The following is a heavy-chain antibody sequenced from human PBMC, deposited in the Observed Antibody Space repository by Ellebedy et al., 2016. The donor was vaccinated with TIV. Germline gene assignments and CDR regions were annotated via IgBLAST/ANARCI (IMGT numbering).Heavy chain of an antibody. D-gene: IGHD3-22*01. CDR2: ISSSSSYI. Sequence: PGGSLRLSCAASGFTFSSYSMNWVRQAPGKGLEWVSSISSSSSYIYYADSVKGRFTISRDNAKNSLYLQMNSLRAEDTAVYYCARDLGYYDSSGYPDKSLYYYGMDVWGQGTTVTVSS. CDR3: ARDLGYYDSSGYPDKSLYYYGMDV. J-gene: IGHJ6*02. V-gene: IGHV3-21*01. CDR1: GFTFSSYS.